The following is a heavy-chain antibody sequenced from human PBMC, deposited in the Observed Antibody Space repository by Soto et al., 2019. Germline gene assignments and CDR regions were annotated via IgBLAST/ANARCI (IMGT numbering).Heavy chain of an antibody. D-gene: IGHD3-3*01. CDR3: AAGAIFGVDPLDY. CDR1: GGSISSGGYS. Sequence: QLQLQESGSGLVKPSQTLSLTCAVSGGSISSGGYSWSWIRQPPGKGLEWIGYIYHSGSTYYNPFLQGRVTISVDRSKNQFFLKLSSVPAADTALYYCAAGAIFGVDPLDYWGQGTLVTVSS. V-gene: IGHV4-30-2*01. J-gene: IGHJ4*02. CDR2: IYHSGST.